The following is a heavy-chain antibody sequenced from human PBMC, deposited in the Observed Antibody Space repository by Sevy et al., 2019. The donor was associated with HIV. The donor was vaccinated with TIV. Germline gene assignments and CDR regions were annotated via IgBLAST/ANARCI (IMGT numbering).Heavy chain of an antibody. CDR3: YFLTWDQGYMDV. V-gene: IGHV3-73*01. CDR2: IRSKANSYAT. Sequence: GSLRLSCAASGFTFSGSAMHWVRQASGKGLEWVGRIRSKANSYATAYAASVKGRFTISRDDSKNTAYLQMNSLKTEDTAVYYCYFLTWDQGYMDVWGKGTTVTVSS. D-gene: IGHD1-26*01. J-gene: IGHJ6*03. CDR1: GFTFSGSA.